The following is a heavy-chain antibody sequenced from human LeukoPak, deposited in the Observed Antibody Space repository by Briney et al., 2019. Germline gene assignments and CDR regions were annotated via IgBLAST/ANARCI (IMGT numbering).Heavy chain of an antibody. V-gene: IGHV3-23*01. CDR1: GFTFSSYA. CDR2: ISGSGGST. CDR3: AKENDNLGGVIMIDY. D-gene: IGHD3-3*01. J-gene: IGHJ4*02. Sequence: PGGSLRLSCAASGFTFSSYAMSWVRQAPGKGLEWVSAISGSGGSTYYADSVKGRFTISRDNSKNTLYLQMNSLRPEDTAVYYCAKENDNLGGVIMIDYGGRGPWATVSS.